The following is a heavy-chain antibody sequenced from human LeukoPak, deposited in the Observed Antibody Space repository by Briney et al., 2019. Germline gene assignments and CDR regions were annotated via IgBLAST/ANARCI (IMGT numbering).Heavy chain of an antibody. V-gene: IGHV4-59*12. CDR3: ARDFWN. CDR2: IYYSGST. J-gene: IGHJ4*02. CDR1: GGSISDYY. D-gene: IGHD3-3*01. Sequence: SETLSLTCTVSGGSISDYYWSWIRQPPGKGLEWIGYIYYSGSTNYNPSLKSRVTISVDTSKNQFSLKRSSVTAADTAVYYCARDFWNWGQGTLVTVSS.